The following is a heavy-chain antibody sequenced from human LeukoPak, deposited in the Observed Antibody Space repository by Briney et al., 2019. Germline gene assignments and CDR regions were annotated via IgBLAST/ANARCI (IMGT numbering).Heavy chain of an antibody. J-gene: IGHJ6*02. CDR3: AQLVVVPAANYYAMDV. Sequence: SVKVSCKASGYTFTSYAMHWVRQAPGQGLEWMGGIIPIFGTANYAQKFQGRVTITADESTSTAYMELSSLRSEDTAVYYCAQLVVVPAANYYAMDVWGQGTTVTVSS. V-gene: IGHV1-69*13. CDR2: IIPIFGTA. CDR1: GYTFTSYA. D-gene: IGHD2-2*01.